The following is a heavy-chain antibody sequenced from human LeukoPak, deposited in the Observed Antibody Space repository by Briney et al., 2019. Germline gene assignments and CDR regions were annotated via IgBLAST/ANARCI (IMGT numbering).Heavy chain of an antibody. D-gene: IGHD3-10*01. V-gene: IGHV4-61*10. CDR3: ARLVRGIYDYFDY. J-gene: IGHJ4*02. CDR1: GGSISSGSYY. CDR2: INHSGST. Sequence: SETLSLTCTVSGGSISSGSYYWSWIRQPAGKGLERIGEINHSGSTNYNPSLKSRVTISVDTSKNQFSLKLSSVTAADTAVYYCARLVRGIYDYFDYWGQGTLVTVSS.